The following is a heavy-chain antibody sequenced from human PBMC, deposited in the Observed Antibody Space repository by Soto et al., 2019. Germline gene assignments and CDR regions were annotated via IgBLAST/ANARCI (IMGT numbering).Heavy chain of an antibody. CDR1: GGSISSGDYY. CDR2: IYYSGST. CDR3: ARLRHGMDV. V-gene: IGHV4-30-4*01. Sequence: TSETLSLTCTVSGGSISSGDYYWSWIRQPPGKALEWIGYIYYSGSTYYNPSLKSRVTISVDTSKNQFSLKLSSVTAADTAVYYCARLRHGMDVWGQGTTVTVSS. J-gene: IGHJ6*02.